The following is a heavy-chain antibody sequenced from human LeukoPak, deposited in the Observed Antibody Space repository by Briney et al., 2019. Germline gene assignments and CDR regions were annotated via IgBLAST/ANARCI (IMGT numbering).Heavy chain of an antibody. CDR2: IRYDGSNK. D-gene: IGHD3-10*01. V-gene: IGHV3-30*02. Sequence: AGGSLRLSCAASGFTFSSYSMNWVRQAPGKGLEWVAFIRYDGSNKYYADSVKGRFTISRDNSKNTLYLQMNSLRAEDTAVYYCAKTPPSTMVRGVIAVKYYFDYWGQGTLVTVSS. J-gene: IGHJ4*02. CDR1: GFTFSSYS. CDR3: AKTPPSTMVRGVIAVKYYFDY.